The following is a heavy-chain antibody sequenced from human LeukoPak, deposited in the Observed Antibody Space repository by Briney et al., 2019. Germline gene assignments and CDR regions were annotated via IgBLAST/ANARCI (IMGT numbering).Heavy chain of an antibody. D-gene: IGHD3-9*01. CDR3: ARDSSGYDILTGHPLGY. V-gene: IGHV3-21*01. J-gene: IGHJ4*02. CDR1: GFTFSSYS. CDR2: ISSSSSYI. Sequence: GGSLRLSCAASGFTFSSYSMNWVRQAPGKGLEWVSSISSSSSYIYYADSVKGRFTISRDNAKNSLYLQMNSLRAEDAAVYYCARDSSGYDILTGHPLGYWGQGTLVTVSS.